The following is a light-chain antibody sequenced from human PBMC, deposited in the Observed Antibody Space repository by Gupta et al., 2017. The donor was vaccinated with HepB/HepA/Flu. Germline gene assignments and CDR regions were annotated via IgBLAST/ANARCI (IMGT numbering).Light chain of an antibody. Sequence: EIVLTHSPATLSLSPGERATLSCRASQSVSSYLAWYQQKPGQAPRLLIYDASNRATGIPARFSGSGSGTDFTRTISSLEPEDFAVYYCQQRSNSFGGGTKVEIK. CDR2: DAS. CDR1: QSVSSY. V-gene: IGKV3-11*01. J-gene: IGKJ4*01. CDR3: QQRSNS.